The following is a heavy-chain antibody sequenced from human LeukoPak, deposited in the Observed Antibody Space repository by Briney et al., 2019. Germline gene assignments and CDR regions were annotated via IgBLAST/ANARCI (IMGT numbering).Heavy chain of an antibody. CDR1: GFTFSGSA. Sequence: GGSLRLSCAASGFTFSGSATHWVRQASGEGLEWVGRIRSKANSYATAYAASVKGRFTISRDDSKNTAYLQMNSLKTEDTAVYYCTRHADTAMVSLVWGKGTTVTVSS. V-gene: IGHV3-73*01. J-gene: IGHJ6*04. CDR3: TRHADTAMVSLV. CDR2: IRSKANSYAT. D-gene: IGHD5-18*01.